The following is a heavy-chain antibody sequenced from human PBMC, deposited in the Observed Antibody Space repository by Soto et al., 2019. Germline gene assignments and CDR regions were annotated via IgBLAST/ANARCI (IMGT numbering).Heavy chain of an antibody. CDR3: AHTMPPRDADY. CDR1: GFSLTTSGVG. Sequence: QITLKESGPTLVKPTQTLTLTCTFSGFSLTTSGVGVGWIRQPPGKALEWLALIYWDDDKRYSPSLKSRLTTTKENYKNQVVHTMTNMDPVDTATYYCAHTMPPRDADYWGQGTLVTVSS. J-gene: IGHJ4*02. CDR2: IYWDDDK. V-gene: IGHV2-5*02. D-gene: IGHD2-2*01.